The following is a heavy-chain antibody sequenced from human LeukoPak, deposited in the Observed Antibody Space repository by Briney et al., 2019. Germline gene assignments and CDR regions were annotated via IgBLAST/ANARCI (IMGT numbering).Heavy chain of an antibody. Sequence: GGSLRLSCAASGFTFSSYWMSWVRQAPGKGLEWVANIKQDGSEKYYADSVKGRFTISRDNAKNSLYLQMNSLRAEDTAVYYCARRVYYDGSGYPYWGQGTLVTVSS. V-gene: IGHV3-7*01. CDR3: ARRVYYDGSGYPY. CDR1: GFTFSSYW. D-gene: IGHD3-22*01. CDR2: IKQDGSEK. J-gene: IGHJ4*02.